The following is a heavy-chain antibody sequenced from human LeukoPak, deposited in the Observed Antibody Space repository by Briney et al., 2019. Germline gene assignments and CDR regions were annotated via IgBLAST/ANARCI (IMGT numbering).Heavy chain of an antibody. D-gene: IGHD3-16*02. CDR2: ISPYTGNT. CDR3: ARDQDDYVGGSYRPYFDY. CDR1: GYTFYRYG. J-gene: IGHJ4*02. Sequence: GASVTVSCKPSGYTFYRYGIRWIRQAPGQGLEWMGSISPYTGNTKYAARLQDRVIMTTDTTTRPASMELRGLRSEDAAVFYCARDQDDYVGGSYRPYFDYWGQGTVVTVSS. V-gene: IGHV1-18*01.